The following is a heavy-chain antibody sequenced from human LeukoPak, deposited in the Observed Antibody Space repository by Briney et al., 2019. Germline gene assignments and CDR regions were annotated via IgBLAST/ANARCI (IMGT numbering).Heavy chain of an antibody. Sequence: GGSLRLSCAVSQFYFSNNWMNWVRQAPGKGLEWVANIKQDGSEKYYVDSVKGRFSISRDNAKNSLYLQMNSLRAEDTAVYYCARGDYYDSSGYFNDAFDIWGQGTMVTVSP. J-gene: IGHJ3*02. V-gene: IGHV3-7*01. D-gene: IGHD3-22*01. CDR2: IKQDGSEK. CDR3: ARGDYYDSSGYFNDAFDI. CDR1: QFYFSNNW.